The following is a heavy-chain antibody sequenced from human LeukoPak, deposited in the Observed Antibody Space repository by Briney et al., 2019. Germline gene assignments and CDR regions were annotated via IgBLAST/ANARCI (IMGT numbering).Heavy chain of an antibody. J-gene: IGHJ4*02. CDR1: GYSFSSFW. CDR2: ISPSDFDT. V-gene: IGHV5-51*01. CDR3: ARHEHYFESSGYSVY. D-gene: IGHD3-22*01. Sequence: GESLKISCKGSGYSFSSFWIGWVRQMPGKGLEWMGIISPSDFDTRYSPSFRGQVSISADESVSTAYLQWSSLKGSDTAMYYCARHEHYFESSGYSVYWGQGTLVTVSS.